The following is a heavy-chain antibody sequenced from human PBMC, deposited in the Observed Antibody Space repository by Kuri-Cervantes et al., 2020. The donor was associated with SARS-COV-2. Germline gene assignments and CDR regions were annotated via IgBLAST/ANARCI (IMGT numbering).Heavy chain of an antibody. CDR3: ARGQGIAVAGIIRPEGGDDAFDI. CDR1: SESLSGYY. D-gene: IGHD6-19*01. J-gene: IGHJ3*02. V-gene: IGHV4-34*01. Sequence: GSLRLTCAFYSESLSGYYWNWIRQSPGKGLEWIGEVNHRGSTNYNPSLKSRVTISVDTSSKQFSLHLGSVTAADTAVYYCARGQGIAVAGIIRPEGGDDAFDIWGQGTMVTVSS. CDR2: VNHRGST.